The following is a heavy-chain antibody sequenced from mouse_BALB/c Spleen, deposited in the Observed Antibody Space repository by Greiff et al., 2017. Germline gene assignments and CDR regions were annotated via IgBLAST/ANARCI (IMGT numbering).Heavy chain of an antibody. CDR3: AREVLYYGSPDY. Sequence: EVQLQQSGAELVKPGASVKLSCTASGFNIKDTYMHWVKQRPEQGLEWIGRIDPANGNTKYDPKFQGKATITADTSSNTAYLQLSSLTSEDTAVYYCAREVLYYGSPDYWGQGTTLTVSS. V-gene: IGHV14-3*02. D-gene: IGHD1-1*01. J-gene: IGHJ2*01. CDR2: IDPANGNT. CDR1: GFNIKDTY.